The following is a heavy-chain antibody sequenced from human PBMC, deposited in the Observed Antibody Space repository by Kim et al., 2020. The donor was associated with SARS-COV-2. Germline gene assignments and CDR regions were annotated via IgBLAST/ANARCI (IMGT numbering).Heavy chain of an antibody. CDR3: ARTTANTGGAMDV. V-gene: IGHV6-1*01. J-gene: IGHJ6*02. D-gene: IGHD5-18*01. CDR2: TKYRSQWFN. Sequence: SQTLSLTCAISGDSVSSNSAGWNWIRQSPSRGLEWLGRTKYRSQWFNDYAVSVKSRITINPDTSKNHFSLQLNSVTPEDTAVYYCARTTANTGGAMDVWGQGTTVTVSS. CDR1: GDSVSSNSAG.